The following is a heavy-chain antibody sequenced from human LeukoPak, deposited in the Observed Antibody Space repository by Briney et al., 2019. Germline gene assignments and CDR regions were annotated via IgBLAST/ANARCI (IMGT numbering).Heavy chain of an antibody. CDR1: GGSISSYY. V-gene: IGHV4-59*01. D-gene: IGHD2-2*01. CDR3: ARPHGYCSSTSCYKKGNNWFDP. CDR2: IYYSGST. J-gene: IGHJ5*02. Sequence: SETLSLTCTVSGGSISSYYWSWIRQPPGKGLEWIGYIYYSGSTNYNPSLKSRVTISVDTSKNQFSLKLSSVTAADTAVYYCARPHGYCSSTSCYKKGNNWFDPWGQGTLVTVSS.